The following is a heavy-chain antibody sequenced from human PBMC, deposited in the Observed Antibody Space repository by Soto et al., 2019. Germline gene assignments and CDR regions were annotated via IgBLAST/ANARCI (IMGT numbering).Heavy chain of an antibody. V-gene: IGHV3-30*02. Sequence: GGSLRLSCAASGFTFSSYGMHWVRQAPGKGLEWVAVIWYDGSNKYYADSVKGRFTISRDNSKNTLYLQMNSLRAEDTAVYYCAKDYNMVRGVIHYYYYGMDVWGQGTTVTLSS. CDR2: IWYDGSNK. J-gene: IGHJ6*02. D-gene: IGHD3-10*01. CDR1: GFTFSSYG. CDR3: AKDYNMVRGVIHYYYYGMDV.